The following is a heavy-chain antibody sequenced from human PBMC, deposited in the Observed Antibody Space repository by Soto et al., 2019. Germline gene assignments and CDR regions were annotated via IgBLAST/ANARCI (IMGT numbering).Heavy chain of an antibody. V-gene: IGHV3-30-3*01. CDR3: ATPSGSYPPGAFDI. J-gene: IGHJ3*02. CDR1: GFTFSSYA. D-gene: IGHD1-26*01. CDR2: ISYDGSNK. Sequence: LRLSCAASGFTFSSYAMHWVRQAPGKGLEWVAVISYDGSNKYYADSVKGRFTISRDNSKNTLYLQMNSLRAEDTAVYYCATPSGSYPPGAFDIWGQGTMVTVSS.